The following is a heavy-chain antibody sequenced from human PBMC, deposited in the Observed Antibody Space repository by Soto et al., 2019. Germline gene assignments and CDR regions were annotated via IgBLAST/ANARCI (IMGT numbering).Heavy chain of an antibody. Sequence: GGSLRLSCAASGFTFSSYILNWVRQAPGKGLEWFSSISSSSSYIYCADSVKGRFTISRDNAKNSLYLQMNSLRAGDTAVYYCARGGSYSTTTCEYWAQGTIVTLSS. V-gene: IGHV3-21*01. D-gene: IGHD1-26*01. CDR2: ISSSSSYI. J-gene: IGHJ4*01. CDR3: ARGGSYSTTTCEY. CDR1: GFTFSSYI.